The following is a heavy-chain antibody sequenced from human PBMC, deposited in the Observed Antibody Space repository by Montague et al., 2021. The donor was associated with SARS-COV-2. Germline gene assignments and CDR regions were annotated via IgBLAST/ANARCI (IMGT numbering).Heavy chain of an antibody. Sequence: SETLSLTCVVSGGSISSINWWSWVRQPPGKGLEWIGEIYHSGSTYYNPSLKSRAIISVDKSKNQFSLKLSSVTAADTAVYYCARAGYSRGWHSFDYWGQGTLVTVSS. V-gene: IGHV4-4*02. J-gene: IGHJ4*02. D-gene: IGHD6-19*01. CDR2: IYHSGST. CDR3: ARAGYSRGWHSFDY. CDR1: GGSISSINW.